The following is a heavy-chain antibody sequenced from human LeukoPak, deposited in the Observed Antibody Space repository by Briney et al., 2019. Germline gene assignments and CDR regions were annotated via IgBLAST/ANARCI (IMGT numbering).Heavy chain of an antibody. Sequence: ASVKVSCKASGYTFTGFYMHWVRQAPGQGLEWLGWINPSSGDTNYSQKFQGRVTMNRDKSISTAYLELSSLKSDDTAVYYCARINMVDDYWGQGTLVTVSS. J-gene: IGHJ4*02. CDR2: INPSSGDT. CDR3: ARINMVDDY. CDR1: GYTFTGFY. D-gene: IGHD3-10*01. V-gene: IGHV1-2*02.